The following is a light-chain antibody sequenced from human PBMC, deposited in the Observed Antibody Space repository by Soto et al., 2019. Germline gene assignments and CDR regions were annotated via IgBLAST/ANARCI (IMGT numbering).Light chain of an antibody. J-gene: IGLJ1*01. CDR2: DVS. Sequence: QSVLTQPRSVSGSPGQSVTISCTGTSSDVGSYKDVSWYQHHPGKVPKLMIYDVSERPSGVPDRFSGSKSGNTASLTISGLPADDEDPYHCCASAETFYVFGTGTKVTVL. V-gene: IGLV2-11*01. CDR3: CASAETFYV. CDR1: SSDVGSYKD.